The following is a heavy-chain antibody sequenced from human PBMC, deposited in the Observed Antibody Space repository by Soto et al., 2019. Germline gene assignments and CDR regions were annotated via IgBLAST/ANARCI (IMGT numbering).Heavy chain of an antibody. D-gene: IGHD2-8*01. V-gene: IGHV1-3*01. CDR2: INAGNGNT. CDR1: GYTFTSYA. J-gene: IGHJ1*01. Sequence: ASVKVSCKASGYTFTSYAMHWVRQAPGQRLEWMGWINAGNGNTKYSQKFQGRVTITRDTSASTAYMELSSLRSEDTAVYYCARSDPFFLGYCTNGERNLFASRGRRTLDIVSS. CDR3: ARSDPFFLGYCTNGERNLFAS.